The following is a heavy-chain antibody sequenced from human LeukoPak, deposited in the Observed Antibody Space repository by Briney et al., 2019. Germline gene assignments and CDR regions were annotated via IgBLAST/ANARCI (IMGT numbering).Heavy chain of an antibody. Sequence: GRSLRLSCAASGFTFSSYGMHWVRQAPGKGLEWVAVISYEGSNKYYGDSVKGRFTISRDNSKNTLYLQMTSLRDEDTAVYYCAKPSRGTYSGYDSRGVRLYSYYGMDAWGHGTTVTVSS. V-gene: IGHV3-30*18. CDR2: ISYEGSNK. CDR3: AKPSRGTYSGYDSRGVRLYSYYGMDA. J-gene: IGHJ6*02. D-gene: IGHD5-12*01. CDR1: GFTFSSYG.